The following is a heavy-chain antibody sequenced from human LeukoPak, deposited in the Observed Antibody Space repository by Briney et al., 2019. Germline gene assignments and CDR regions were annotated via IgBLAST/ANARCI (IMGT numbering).Heavy chain of an antibody. D-gene: IGHD6-13*01. CDR1: GFTFSSYW. J-gene: IGHJ4*02. Sequence: GGSLRLSCAASGFTFSSYWMHWVRQAPGKGLVWVSRINSDGSSTIYADSVKGRFTISRDNAKNSLYLQMNSLRAEDTAVYYCARGRLVAAAGTELYHFDYWGQGTLVTVSS. V-gene: IGHV3-74*01. CDR3: ARGRLVAAAGTELYHFDY. CDR2: INSDGSST.